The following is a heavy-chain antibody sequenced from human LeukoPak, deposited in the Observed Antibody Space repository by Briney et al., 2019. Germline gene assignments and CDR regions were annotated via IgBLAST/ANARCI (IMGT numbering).Heavy chain of an antibody. Sequence: PSESLSLTCTVSGGSISSSSYYWGWIRQPPGKGLEWIGSIYYSGSTYYNPSLKSRVTISVDTSKNQFSLKLSSVTAADTAVYYCAVRHASYVRPWFGEGDRVDYWGQGTLVTVSS. CDR1: GGSISSSSYY. CDR3: AVRHASYVRPWFGEGDRVDY. J-gene: IGHJ4*02. V-gene: IGHV4-39*07. D-gene: IGHD3-10*01. CDR2: IYYSGST.